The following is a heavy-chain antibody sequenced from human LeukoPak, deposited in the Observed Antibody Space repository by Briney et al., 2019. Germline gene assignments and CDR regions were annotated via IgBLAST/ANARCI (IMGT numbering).Heavy chain of an antibody. D-gene: IGHD2-2*01. CDR1: GYSFTSYW. CDR3: AKIDRTYCSRSSCYALDY. Sequence: GESLKISCKGSGYSFTSYWIGWVRQMPGKGLEWMGIIYPGDSDTRYSPSFQGQVTTSADKSISTAYLQWSSLKASDTAMYYCAKIDRTYCSRSSCYALDYWGQGTLVTVSS. V-gene: IGHV5-51*01. J-gene: IGHJ4*02. CDR2: IYPGDSDT.